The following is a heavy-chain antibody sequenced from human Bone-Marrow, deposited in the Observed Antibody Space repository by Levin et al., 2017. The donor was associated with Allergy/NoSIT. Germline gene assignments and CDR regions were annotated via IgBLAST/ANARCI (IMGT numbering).Heavy chain of an antibody. V-gene: IGHV3-23*01. CDR2: LIGGADTT. CDR1: GFTFSSYA. Sequence: PGGSLRLSCAASGFTFSSYAMSWVRQAPGKGLEWVSTLIGGADTTYSADSGQGRFTISRDNSKNTLFLQMNRLRVEDTAVYYCAKGYYMDVWGKGTTVTVSS. CDR3: AKGYYMDV. J-gene: IGHJ6*03.